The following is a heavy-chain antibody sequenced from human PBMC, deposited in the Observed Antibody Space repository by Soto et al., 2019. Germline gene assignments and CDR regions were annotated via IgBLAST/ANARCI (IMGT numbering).Heavy chain of an antibody. CDR1: GYTFTGYY. CDR3: ARAIGEVGGRDY. CDR2: INPNSGGT. V-gene: IGHV1-2*02. Sequence: KVSCKASGYTFTGYYMHWVRQAPGQGLEWMGWINPNSGGTNYAQKFQGRVTMTRDTSISTAYMELSRLRSDDTAVYYCARAIGEVGGRDYWGQGTLVTVSS. D-gene: IGHD3-16*01. J-gene: IGHJ4*02.